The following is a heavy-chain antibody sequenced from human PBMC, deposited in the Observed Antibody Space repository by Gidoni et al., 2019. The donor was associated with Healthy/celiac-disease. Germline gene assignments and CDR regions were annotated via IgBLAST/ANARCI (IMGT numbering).Heavy chain of an antibody. V-gene: IGHV4-34*01. J-gene: IGHJ6*03. D-gene: IGHD2-2*01. CDR1: GGSFSGYY. CDR3: ARGCRYCSSTSCYAYYYYYYMDV. Sequence: QVQLQQWGAGLLKPSETLSLTCAVYGGSFSGYYWSWIRQPPGKGLEWIGEINHSGSTNYNPSLKSRVTISVDTSKNQFSRKLSSVTAADTAVYYCARGCRYCSSTSCYAYYYYYYMDVWGKGTTVTVSS. CDR2: INHSGST.